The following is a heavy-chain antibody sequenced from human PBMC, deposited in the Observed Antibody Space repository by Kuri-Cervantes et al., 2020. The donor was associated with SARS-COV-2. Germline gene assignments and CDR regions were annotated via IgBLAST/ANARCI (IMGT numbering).Heavy chain of an antibody. CDR2: IIPILGTA. CDR3: ASTIFGVDNWFDP. CDR1: GGTFSSYA. Sequence: SVKVSCKASGGTFSSYAISWVRQAPGQGLEWMGRIIPILGTANYAQKFQGRVTITADKFTSTAYMELSSLRSEDTAVYYCASTIFGVDNWFDPWGQGTLVTVSS. J-gene: IGHJ5*02. D-gene: IGHD3-3*01. V-gene: IGHV1-69*04.